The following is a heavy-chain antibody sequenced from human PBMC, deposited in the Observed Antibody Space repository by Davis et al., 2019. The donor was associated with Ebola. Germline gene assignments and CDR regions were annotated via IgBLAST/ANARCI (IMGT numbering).Heavy chain of an antibody. CDR1: GGSFSGYY. J-gene: IGHJ5*02. CDR3: ARAIGGRGGWFDP. V-gene: IGHV4-34*01. Sequence: SETLSLTCAVYGGSFSGYYWSWIRQPPGKGLEWIGEINHSGSTNYNLSLKSRVTISVDTSKNQFSLKLSSVTAADTAVYYCARAIGGRGGWFDPWGQGTLVTVSS. CDR2: INHSGST. D-gene: IGHD3-16*01.